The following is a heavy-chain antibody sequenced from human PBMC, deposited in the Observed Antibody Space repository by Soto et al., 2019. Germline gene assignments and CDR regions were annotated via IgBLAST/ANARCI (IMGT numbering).Heavy chain of an antibody. J-gene: IGHJ5*02. Sequence: TLSLTCTVSVGPITSGVYYWSWIRRPPGKGLEGIGYIYYSGSTYYNPSLKSRVTISVDTSKNQFSLKLSSVTAADTAVYYCARVAGYDYVWGSYRPYNWFDPWGQGTLVTVSS. CDR1: VGPITSGVYY. D-gene: IGHD3-16*02. CDR3: ARVAGYDYVWGSYRPYNWFDP. V-gene: IGHV4-30-4*01. CDR2: IYYSGST.